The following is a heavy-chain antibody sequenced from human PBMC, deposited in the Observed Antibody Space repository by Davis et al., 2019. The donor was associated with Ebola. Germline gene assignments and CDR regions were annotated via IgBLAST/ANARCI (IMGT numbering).Heavy chain of an antibody. CDR3: ARRGGYCSGGSCYSGGWFDP. Sequence: GESLKISCKGSGYGFADYWIAWVRQTPGKGLEWMGIIYAGDSDTRYSPSFEGQVTISVDRSITTAYLQWRSLRASDTAMYYCARRGGYCSGGSCYSGGWFDPWGQGTLVTVSS. CDR2: IYAGDSDT. J-gene: IGHJ5*02. V-gene: IGHV5-51*01. D-gene: IGHD2-15*01. CDR1: GYGFADYW.